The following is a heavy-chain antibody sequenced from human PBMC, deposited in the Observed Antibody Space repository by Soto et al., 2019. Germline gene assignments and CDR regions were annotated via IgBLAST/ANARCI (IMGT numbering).Heavy chain of an antibody. J-gene: IGHJ4*02. Sequence: ASVKVSCKASGGTFSSYAISWVRQAPGQGLEWMGGIIPIFGTANYAQKFQGRVTITADESTSTAYMELSSLRSEDTAVYYCARVRNYYGSGSYSDFDYWGQGTLVTVSS. CDR3: ARVRNYYGSGSYSDFDY. D-gene: IGHD3-10*01. V-gene: IGHV1-69*13. CDR1: GGTFSSYA. CDR2: IIPIFGTA.